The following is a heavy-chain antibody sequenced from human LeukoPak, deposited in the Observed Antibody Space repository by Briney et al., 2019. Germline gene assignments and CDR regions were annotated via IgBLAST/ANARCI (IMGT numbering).Heavy chain of an antibody. D-gene: IGHD3-10*01. V-gene: IGHV3-7*03. CDR1: AFIFSGHW. Sequence: GGSLRLSCEGSAFIFSGHWMNWVRQTPGKGLEWVASIKEDGSERQYVDSVKGRFSISRDNTKGSLFLQLNSLRAEDTAVYYCAKVAPGGYYGSEHYDYWGQGTLVTVSS. CDR3: AKVAPGGYYGSEHYDY. J-gene: IGHJ4*02. CDR2: IKEDGSER.